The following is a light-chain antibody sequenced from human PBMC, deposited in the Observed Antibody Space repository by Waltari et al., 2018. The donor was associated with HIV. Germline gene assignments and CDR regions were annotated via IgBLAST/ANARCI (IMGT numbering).Light chain of an antibody. CDR1: QSVSSN. J-gene: IGKJ1*01. Sequence: IGMTQSPATLSLSPEARATLPCRPSQSVSSNLAWYQQKPGEAPSLRLFGASTRATGIPARFSSSGSGTEFTLTISSLQSEDFAVYYCQQYNNWHPWTFGQGTKVEIK. CDR2: GAS. V-gene: IGKV3-15*01. CDR3: QQYNNWHPWT.